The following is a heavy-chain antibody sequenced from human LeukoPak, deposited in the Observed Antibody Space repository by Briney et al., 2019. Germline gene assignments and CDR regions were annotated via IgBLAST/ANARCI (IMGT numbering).Heavy chain of an antibody. CDR3: ARGIVHDAFDI. CDR2: INWNGGST. V-gene: IGHV3-20*01. J-gene: IGHJ3*02. D-gene: IGHD2/OR15-2a*01. Sequence: GGSLRLSCAASGFTFDDYGMSWVRQAPGKGLEWVSGINWNGGSTGYADSVKGRFTISRDNAKNSLCLQMNSLRAEDTGLYHCARGIVHDAFDIWGQGTMVTVSS. CDR1: GFTFDDYG.